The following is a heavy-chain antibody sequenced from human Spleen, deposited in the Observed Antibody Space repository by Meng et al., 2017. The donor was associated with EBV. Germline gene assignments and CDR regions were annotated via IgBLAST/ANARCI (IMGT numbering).Heavy chain of an antibody. CDR3: ARGMVAAPKHWFAP. V-gene: IGHV4-34*01. Sequence: VLLVQWGARLLKSSETLSLTCAVPVESFSGFYWSWIHQPPGKALEWIREINQSGSTNYNTALKSRVTVSVDTSRNQFSLGLNSVTAADTAVYYCARGMVAAPKHWFAPWGQGTLVTVSS. CDR1: VESFSGFY. CDR2: INQSGST. D-gene: IGHD6-13*01. J-gene: IGHJ5*02.